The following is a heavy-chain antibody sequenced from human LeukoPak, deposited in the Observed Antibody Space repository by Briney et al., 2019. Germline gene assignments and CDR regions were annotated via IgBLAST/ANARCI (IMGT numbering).Heavy chain of an antibody. V-gene: IGHV3-9*01. D-gene: IGHD3-22*01. Sequence: GESLRLSCAASGFTFDDYAMHWVRQAPGKGLEWVSGISWNSGSIGYADSVKGRFTISRDNAKNSLYLQMNSLRTEDTALYYCAKDKPDSSGVFDYRGQGTLVTVSS. CDR3: AKDKPDSSGVFDY. CDR1: GFTFDDYA. CDR2: ISWNSGSI. J-gene: IGHJ4*02.